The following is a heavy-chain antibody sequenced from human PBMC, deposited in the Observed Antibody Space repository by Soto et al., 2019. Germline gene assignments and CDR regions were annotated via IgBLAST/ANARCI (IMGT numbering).Heavy chain of an antibody. Sequence: QVQLQESGPGLVKPSETLSLTCTVSGASISSYYWSWIRQPPGKGLEWIGYIYYSGSTNYNPSLKSRVTTSVDTSKNQFSLRLSSVTAADTAVYHCARQMFIGGMDVWGQGTTVTVSS. D-gene: IGHD2-15*01. CDR1: GASISSYY. J-gene: IGHJ6*02. CDR2: IYYSGST. CDR3: ARQMFIGGMDV. V-gene: IGHV4-59*08.